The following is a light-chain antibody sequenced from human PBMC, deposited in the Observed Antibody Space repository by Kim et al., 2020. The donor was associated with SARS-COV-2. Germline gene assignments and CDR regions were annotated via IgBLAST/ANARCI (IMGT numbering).Light chain of an antibody. J-gene: IGKJ2*01. CDR2: CGS. CDR3: QQAGSSPYT. Sequence: LSPRETVTLSLRASHRIDRNYFNWFQQKAGQAPRLLISCGSKRATGIPDRFRGSGSYRDFTLTINGLGPDDSAVFYCQQAGSSPYTFCQGTKVDI. V-gene: IGKV3-20*01. CDR1: HRIDRNY.